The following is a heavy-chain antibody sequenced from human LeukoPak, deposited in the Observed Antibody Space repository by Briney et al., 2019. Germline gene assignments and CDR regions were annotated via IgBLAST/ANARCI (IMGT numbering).Heavy chain of an antibody. J-gene: IGHJ4*02. CDR1: GYTFTGYY. D-gene: IGHD3-22*01. V-gene: IGHV1-2*02. CDR3: ARLYYYDSSGDY. Sequence: ASVKVSCKASGYTFTGYYMRWVRQAPGQGLEWMGWINPNSGGTNYAQKFQGRVTMTRDTSISTAYMELSRLRSDDTAVYYCARLYYYDSSGDYWGQGTLVTVSS. CDR2: INPNSGGT.